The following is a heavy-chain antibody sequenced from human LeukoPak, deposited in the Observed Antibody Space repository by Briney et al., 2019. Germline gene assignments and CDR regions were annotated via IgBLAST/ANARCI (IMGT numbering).Heavy chain of an antibody. CDR2: ISGSGGST. D-gene: IGHD5-12*01. CDR1: GFTFSSYA. CDR3: VPYELLFDY. V-gene: IGHV3-23*01. Sequence: PGGSLRLSCAASGFTFSSYAMSWVRQAPGKGLEWASAISGSGGSTYYADSVNGRFTISRDNSKNTLYLQMNSLRAEDTAVYYCVPYELLFDYWGQGTLVTVSS. J-gene: IGHJ4*02.